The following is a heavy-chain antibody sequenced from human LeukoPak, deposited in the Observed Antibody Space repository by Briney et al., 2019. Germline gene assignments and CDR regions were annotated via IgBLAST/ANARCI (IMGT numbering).Heavy chain of an antibody. CDR3: ATNPERGVVTNDY. D-gene: IGHD3-3*01. J-gene: IGHJ4*02. CDR1: GYTFTDYY. CDR2: VDPEDGET. Sequence: ASVKVSCKVSGYTFTDYYMHWVQQAPGKGLEWMGLVDPEDGETIYAEKFQGRVTITADTSTDTAYMELSSLRSEDTAVYYCATNPERGVVTNDYWGQGTLVTVSS. V-gene: IGHV1-69-2*01.